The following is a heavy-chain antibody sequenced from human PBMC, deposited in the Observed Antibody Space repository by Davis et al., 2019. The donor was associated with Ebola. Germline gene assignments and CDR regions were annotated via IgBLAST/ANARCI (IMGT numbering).Heavy chain of an antibody. V-gene: IGHV3-30*18. D-gene: IGHD3-3*01. CDR2: ISYDGSNK. CDR3: AKSGLSFGVVKYHYGMDV. CDR1: GFTFGSYS. J-gene: IGHJ6*04. Sequence: GGSLRLSCAASGFTFGSYSMNWVRQAPGKGLEWVAVISYDGSNKYYADSVKGRFTISRDNSKNTLYLQMNSLRAEDTAVYYCAKSGLSFGVVKYHYGMDVWGKGTTVTVSS.